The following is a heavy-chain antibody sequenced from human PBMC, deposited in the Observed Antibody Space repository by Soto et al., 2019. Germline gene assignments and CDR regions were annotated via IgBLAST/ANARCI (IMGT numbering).Heavy chain of an antibody. CDR3: ARVLRYFDWLLSLDY. J-gene: IGHJ4*02. CDR1: GFTFSSYA. D-gene: IGHD3-9*01. Sequence: QVQLVESGGGVVQPGRSLRLSCAASGFTFSSYAMHWVRQAPGKGLEWVAVISYDGSNKYYADSVKGRFTISRDNSKNTLYLQMNSLRAEDTAVYYCARVLRYFDWLLSLDYWGQGTLVTVSS. CDR2: ISYDGSNK. V-gene: IGHV3-30-3*01.